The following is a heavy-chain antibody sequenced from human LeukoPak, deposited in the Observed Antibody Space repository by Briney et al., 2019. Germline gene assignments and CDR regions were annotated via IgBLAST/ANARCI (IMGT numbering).Heavy chain of an antibody. V-gene: IGHV1-2*02. CDR3: ARERYSSSHFGY. Sequence: GASVKDSCKASGYTFTDYYMHWVRQAPGQGLEWMGWINPNSGVTNYPQKFQGRVTMTRDTSISTAYMELSRLRSDDTAVYYCARERYSSSHFGYWGQGTLVTVSS. CDR1: GYTFTDYY. D-gene: IGHD6-13*01. CDR2: INPNSGVT. J-gene: IGHJ4*02.